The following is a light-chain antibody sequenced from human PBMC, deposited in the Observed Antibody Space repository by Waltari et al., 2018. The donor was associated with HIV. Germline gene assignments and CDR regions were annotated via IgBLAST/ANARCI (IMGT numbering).Light chain of an antibody. J-gene: IGKJ3*01. V-gene: IGKV2-28*01. CDR2: LGS. Sequence: DIVITQSPVPLPTTPGEPDSISYRPIQSLLHSNGKNYLDWYLQKPGQSPQLLIFLGSYRASGVPDRFSGSGSGTDFTLKISKVEAEDVGVYYCLQTLQLPRTFGPGTKVDIK. CDR3: LQTLQLPRT. CDR1: QSLLHSNGKNY.